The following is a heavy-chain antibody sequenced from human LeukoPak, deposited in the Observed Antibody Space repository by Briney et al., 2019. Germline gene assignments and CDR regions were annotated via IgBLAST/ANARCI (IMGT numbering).Heavy chain of an antibody. V-gene: IGHV4-34*01. CDR3: ARGRSIWSGYYGSGGQLRFDP. Sequence: SETVSLTCAVYGGSFSGYYWSWVRQPPGKGLEWIGEINHSGSTNYNPSLKSRVTISVDTSKNQFSLKLSSVTAADTAVYYCARGRSIWSGYYGSGGQLRFDPWGQGTLVTVSS. J-gene: IGHJ5*02. D-gene: IGHD3-3*01. CDR2: INHSGST. CDR1: GGSFSGYY.